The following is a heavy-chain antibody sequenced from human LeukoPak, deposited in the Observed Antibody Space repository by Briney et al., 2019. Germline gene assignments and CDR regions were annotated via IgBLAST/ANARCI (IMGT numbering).Heavy chain of an antibody. CDR2: VYGSGTT. CDR3: AREGATVITRAFDF. J-gene: IGHJ4*02. Sequence: SETLPLTCTVSGGAISGYYWNWIRQPAGKGLEWIGRVYGSGTTNYNPSLKSRVTMSIDTPKSQVSLNLDSVTAADTAVYYCAREGATVITRAFDFWGQGTLVTVSS. D-gene: IGHD1-14*01. V-gene: IGHV4-4*07. CDR1: GGAISGYY.